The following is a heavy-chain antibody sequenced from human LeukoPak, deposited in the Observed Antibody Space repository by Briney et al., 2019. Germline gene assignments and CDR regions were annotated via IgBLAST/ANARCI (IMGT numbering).Heavy chain of an antibody. CDR2: ITWDGGST. V-gene: IGHV3-43D*03. D-gene: IGHD3-22*01. Sequence: PGGSLRLSCAASGFTFDDYAMHWVRHAPGKGLEWVSLITWDGGSTYYADSVKGRFTISRDNSKNTLYLQMNSLRAEDTAVYYCAKDGFRPVVYYDSSEDAFDIWGQGTTVTVSS. J-gene: IGHJ3*02. CDR1: GFTFDDYA. CDR3: AKDGFRPVVYYDSSEDAFDI.